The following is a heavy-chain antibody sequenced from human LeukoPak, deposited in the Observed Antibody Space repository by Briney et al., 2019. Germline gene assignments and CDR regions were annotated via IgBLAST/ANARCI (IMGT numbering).Heavy chain of an antibody. Sequence: GGSLRLSCAASGFTFSSYAMHWVRQAPGKGLEWVAVISYDGSNKYYADSVKGRFTISRDNSKNMLYLQMNSLRAEDTAVYYCAKEGSSGYYDYWGQGTLVTVSS. V-gene: IGHV3-30-3*01. CDR3: AKEGSSGYYDY. D-gene: IGHD3-22*01. CDR2: ISYDGSNK. CDR1: GFTFSSYA. J-gene: IGHJ4*02.